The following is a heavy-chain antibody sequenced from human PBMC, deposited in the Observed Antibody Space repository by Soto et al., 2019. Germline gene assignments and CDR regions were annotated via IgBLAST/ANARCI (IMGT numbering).Heavy chain of an antibody. V-gene: IGHV3-21*01. J-gene: IGHJ3*02. CDR2: ISSSSSYT. CDR3: ARDRSPHDSSGYYQIDAFDI. D-gene: IGHD3-22*01. Sequence: GGSLRLSCAASGFTFSSYSMNWVRQAPGKGLEWVSSISSSSSYTYYADSVKGRFTISRDNAKNSLYLQMNSPRAEDTAVYYCARDRSPHDSSGYYQIDAFDIWGQGTMVTVSS. CDR1: GFTFSSYS.